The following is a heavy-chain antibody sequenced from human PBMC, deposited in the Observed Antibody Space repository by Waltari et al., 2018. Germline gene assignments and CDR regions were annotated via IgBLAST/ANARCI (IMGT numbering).Heavy chain of an antibody. CDR3: ARRADYGLDFDS. CDR1: GGSIDSGSSY. D-gene: IGHD4-17*01. Sequence: QLQLQASGPRLVKPSETLSLTCTVSGGSIDSGSSYWGWIRQAPGQGLEWFGNIYHSGRTYYNPSLESRVNMSVETSNNQFSLLLKSVTAADTALYYCARRADYGLDFDSWGQGTLVAVSS. CDR2: IYHSGRT. V-gene: IGHV4-39*01. J-gene: IGHJ4*02.